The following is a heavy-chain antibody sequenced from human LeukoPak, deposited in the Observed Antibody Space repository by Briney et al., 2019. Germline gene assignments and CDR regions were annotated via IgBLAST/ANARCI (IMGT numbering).Heavy chain of an antibody. CDR1: GGTFSSYA. J-gene: IGHJ4*02. CDR3: ARVSRERYSYGNFDY. CDR2: IIPIFGTA. V-gene: IGHV1-69*13. Sequence: SVKVSCKASGGTFSSYAISWVRQAPGQGLEWMGGIIPIFGTANYAQKFQGRVTITADESTSTAYMELSSLRSEDTAVYYCARVSRERYSYGNFDYWGQGTLVTVSS. D-gene: IGHD5-18*01.